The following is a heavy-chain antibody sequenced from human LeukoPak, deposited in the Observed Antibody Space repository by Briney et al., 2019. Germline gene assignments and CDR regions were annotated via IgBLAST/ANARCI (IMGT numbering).Heavy chain of an antibody. CDR2: ISSSGSTI. Sequence: GGSLRLSCAASGFTFSDYYMSWIRQAPGKGLEWVSYISSSGSTIYYADSVKGRFTISRDNAKNSLYLQMNSLRAEDTALYYCAKDLGSGYSSGWPSYYYYGMDVWGQGTTVTVSS. CDR1: GFTFSDYY. V-gene: IGHV3-11*01. J-gene: IGHJ6*02. D-gene: IGHD6-19*01. CDR3: AKDLGSGYSSGWPSYYYYGMDV.